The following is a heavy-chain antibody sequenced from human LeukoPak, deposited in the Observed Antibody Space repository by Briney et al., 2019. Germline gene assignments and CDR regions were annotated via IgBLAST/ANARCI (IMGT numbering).Heavy chain of an antibody. CDR2: IILIFGTA. Sequence: ASVKVSCKASGGTFSSYAISWVRQAPGQGLEWMGGIILIFGTANYAQKFQGRVTITADESTSTAYMELSSLRSEDTAVYYCAREYSSGYYRTFDYWGQGTLVTVSS. CDR1: GGTFSSYA. V-gene: IGHV1-69*13. J-gene: IGHJ4*02. D-gene: IGHD3-22*01. CDR3: AREYSSGYYRTFDY.